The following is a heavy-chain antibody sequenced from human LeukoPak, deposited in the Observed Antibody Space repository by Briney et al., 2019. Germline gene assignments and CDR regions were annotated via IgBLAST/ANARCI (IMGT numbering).Heavy chain of an antibody. V-gene: IGHV4-4*07. CDR1: GGSISSYY. J-gene: IGHJ5*02. CDR2: INTSGST. Sequence: KTSETLSLTCTVSGGSISSYYWSWIRQPAGKGLEWIGRINTSGSTNYNPSLKSRVTISVDKSKNQFSLKLSSVTAADTAVYYCARAGGTMVRGPDVVLNWFDPWGQGTLVTVSS. D-gene: IGHD3-10*01. CDR3: ARAGGTMVRGPDVVLNWFDP.